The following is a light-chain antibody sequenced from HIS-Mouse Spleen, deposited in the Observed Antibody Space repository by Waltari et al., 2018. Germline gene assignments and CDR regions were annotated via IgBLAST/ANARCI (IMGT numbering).Light chain of an antibody. V-gene: IGLV1-47*01. CDR3: AAWDDSLSGRV. CDR2: RKN. J-gene: IGLJ3*02. CDR1: SSTIGSNY. Sequence: QSVLTQPPSASGTPGQRVTISCSGSSSTIGSNYVYWYQQLPGTAPKLLIYRKNQRPSGVPDRFSGSKSGTSASLAISGLRSEDEADYYCAAWDDSLSGRVFGGGTKLTVL.